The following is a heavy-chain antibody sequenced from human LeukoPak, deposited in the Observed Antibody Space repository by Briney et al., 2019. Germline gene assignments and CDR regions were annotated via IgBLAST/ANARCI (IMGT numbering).Heavy chain of an antibody. D-gene: IGHD3-22*01. CDR2: ISSGGSTI. CDR1: GFTFSDYY. J-gene: IGHJ4*02. V-gene: IGHV3-11*04. CDR3: AREPPGNYDDSGHYYAYFDC. Sequence: GGSLRLSCAASGFTFSDYYMSWIRQAPGKGLEWVSYISSGGSTIYYADTVKGRFTISRDNARNSLYLQMNGLTDEDTAVYYCAREPPGNYDDSGHYYAYFDCWGQGALVTVSS.